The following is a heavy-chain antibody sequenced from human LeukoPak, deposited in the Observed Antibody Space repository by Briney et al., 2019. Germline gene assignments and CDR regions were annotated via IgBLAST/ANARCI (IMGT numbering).Heavy chain of an antibody. V-gene: IGHV3-48*02. J-gene: IGHJ4*02. CDR3: ARDGEYYYDSSGYYY. CDR1: GFTFSSYS. Sequence: PGRSLRLSCAASGFTFSSYSMNWVRQAPGKGLEWVSYISSSSSTIYYADSVKGRFTISRDNAKNSLYLQMNSLRDEDTAVYYCARDGEYYYDSSGYYYWGQGTLVTVSS. D-gene: IGHD3-22*01. CDR2: ISSSSSTI.